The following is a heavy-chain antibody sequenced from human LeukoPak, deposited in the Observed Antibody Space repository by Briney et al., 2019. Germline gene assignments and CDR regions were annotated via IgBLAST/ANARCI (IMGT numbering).Heavy chain of an antibody. J-gene: IGHJ4*02. D-gene: IGHD6-19*01. V-gene: IGHV1-24*01. CDR2: FDPEDGET. Sequence: APVKVSCKVSGYTLTELSMHWVRQAPGKGLEWMGGFDPEDGETIYAQKFQGRVTMTEDTSTDTAYMELSSLRSEDTAVYYCATGGYSSGCFDYWGQGTLVTVSS. CDR3: ATGGYSSGCFDY. CDR1: GYTLTELS.